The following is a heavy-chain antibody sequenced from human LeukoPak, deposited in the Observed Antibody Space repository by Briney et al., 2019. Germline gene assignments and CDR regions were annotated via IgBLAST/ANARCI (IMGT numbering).Heavy chain of an antibody. D-gene: IGHD5-24*01. CDR1: GFTVSSNY. J-gene: IGHJ4*02. CDR2: IGGRGGST. Sequence: GGSLRLSCAASGFTVSSNYMSWVRQAPGKGLEWVSAIGGRGGSTNYADSVEGRFTISRDNSKNTLYLQMNSLRAEDTALYYCAKDRDGYMGAFDYWGQGTLVTVSS. CDR3: AKDRDGYMGAFDY. V-gene: IGHV3-23*01.